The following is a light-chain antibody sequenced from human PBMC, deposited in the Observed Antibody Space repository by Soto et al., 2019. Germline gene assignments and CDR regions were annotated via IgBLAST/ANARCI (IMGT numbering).Light chain of an antibody. CDR2: GSS. CDR1: QSFNNNY. V-gene: IGKV3-20*01. Sequence: EVVLTQSPGTLSLSPGERATLSCRASQSFNNNYLAWYQQKPGQAPRLLIYGSSSRATGIPDRFSGSGSGKDFTLTISRLEAEDFAGYYRQQYGRSSLTFGGGTKVEIK. J-gene: IGKJ4*01. CDR3: QQYGRSSLT.